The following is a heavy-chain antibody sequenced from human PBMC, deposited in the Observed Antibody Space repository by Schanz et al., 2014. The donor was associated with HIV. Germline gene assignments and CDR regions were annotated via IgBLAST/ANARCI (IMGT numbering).Heavy chain of an antibody. CDR1: GFIFSSYG. Sequence: QVQLVESGGGVVQPGRSLRLSCAASGFIFSSYGMHWVRQAPGKGLEWVAVISYDGSNKYYADSVKGRFTISRDNSKNTLYLQMNSLRAEDTAVYYCTKEVPPDVWGQGTTVTVSS. V-gene: IGHV3-30*18. CDR2: ISYDGSNK. CDR3: TKEVPPDV. D-gene: IGHD1-1*01. J-gene: IGHJ6*02.